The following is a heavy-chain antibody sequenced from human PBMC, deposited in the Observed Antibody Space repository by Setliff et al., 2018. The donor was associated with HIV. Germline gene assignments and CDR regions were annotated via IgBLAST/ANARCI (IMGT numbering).Heavy chain of an antibody. J-gene: IGHJ4*02. CDR2: INPSGGGT. D-gene: IGHD3-22*01. Sequence: ASVKVSCKASGYSFTNYYMNWVRQAPGQGLEWMGIINPSGGGTTYAQKFLGRVTMTRDTSTDTLYMDLSSLTSEDTAVYYCVRGMTSYDSSGYSIPYYFDYWGQGTLVTVSS. CDR1: GYSFTNYY. V-gene: IGHV1-46*01. CDR3: VRGMTSYDSSGYSIPYYFDY.